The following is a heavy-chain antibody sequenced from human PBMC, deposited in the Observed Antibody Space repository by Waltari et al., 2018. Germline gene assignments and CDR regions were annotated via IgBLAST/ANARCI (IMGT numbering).Heavy chain of an antibody. D-gene: IGHD3-22*01. CDR1: GGSISSSSYY. J-gene: IGHJ4*02. Sequence: QLQLQESGPGLVKPSETLSLTCTVSGGSISSSSYYWGWIRQPPGKGLEGIGSIYYSGSTYYNPSLKIRVTISVDTSKNQFSLKLSSVTAADTAVYYCARLSVRYYYDSSGYPDYWGQGTLVTVSS. CDR3: ARLSVRYYYDSSGYPDY. CDR2: IYYSGST. V-gene: IGHV4-39*01.